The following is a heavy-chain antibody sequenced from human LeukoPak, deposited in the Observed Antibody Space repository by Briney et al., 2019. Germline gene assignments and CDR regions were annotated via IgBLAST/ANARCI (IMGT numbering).Heavy chain of an antibody. Sequence: PGGSLRLSCAASGFTFSSYWMHWVRQAPGKGLVWVSRINSDGSSTSYADSVKGRFTISRDNAKNTLYLQMKSLRVEDTAVYYCVRDWDHFDFDSWGQGTLVTVST. J-gene: IGHJ5*01. CDR3: VRDWDHFDFDS. CDR2: INSDGSST. CDR1: GFTFSSYW. D-gene: IGHD3-9*01. V-gene: IGHV3-74*01.